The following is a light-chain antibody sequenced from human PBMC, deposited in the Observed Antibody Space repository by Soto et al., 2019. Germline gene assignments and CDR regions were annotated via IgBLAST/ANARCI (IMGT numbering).Light chain of an antibody. J-gene: IGLJ3*02. Sequence: QPVLTQPSSLSASPGASARLTCTLRSGINVASYRIYWYQQKSGRPPQFLLRYKSDSDKQQGSGVPSRFSGSKDASANAGILLISGLQSEDEGDYYCMIWHSTAWVFGGGTKLTVL. V-gene: IGLV5-45*03. CDR2: YKSDSDK. CDR1: SGINVASYR. CDR3: MIWHSTAWV.